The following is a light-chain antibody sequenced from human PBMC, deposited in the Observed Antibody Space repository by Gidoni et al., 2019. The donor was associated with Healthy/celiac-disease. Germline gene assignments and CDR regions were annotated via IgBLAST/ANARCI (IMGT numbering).Light chain of an antibody. CDR1: QSISSY. CDR2: AAS. J-gene: IGKJ1*01. Sequence: DIQMTQSPSSLSASVGDRVTITCRASQSISSYLNRYQQKPGKATKLLIYAASSLQSGVPSRFSGSGSGTDFTLTISSLQPEDFATDYCQQSYSTLGTFGQGTKVEIK. CDR3: QQSYSTLGT. V-gene: IGKV1-39*01.